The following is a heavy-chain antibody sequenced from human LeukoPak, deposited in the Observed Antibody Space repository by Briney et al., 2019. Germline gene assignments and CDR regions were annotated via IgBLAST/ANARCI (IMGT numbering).Heavy chain of an antibody. CDR1: GFTFSSYS. J-gene: IGHJ4*02. D-gene: IGHD6-19*01. V-gene: IGHV3-21*01. CDR2: ISGSSSYI. CDR3: ARQDSSGWYY. Sequence: GGSLRLSCAASGFTFSSYSMNWVRQAPGKGLEWVSSISGSSSYIYYADSVKGRFTISRDNAKNSLYLQMNSLRAEDTAVYYCARQDSSGWYYWGQGTLVTVSS.